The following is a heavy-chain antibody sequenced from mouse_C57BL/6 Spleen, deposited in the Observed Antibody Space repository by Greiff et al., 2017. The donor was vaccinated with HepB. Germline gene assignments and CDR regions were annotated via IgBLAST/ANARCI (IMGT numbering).Heavy chain of an antibody. CDR1: GYTFTSYW. CDR2: IDPSDSET. V-gene: IGHV1-52*01. J-gene: IGHJ1*03. Sequence: QVQLQQSGAELVRPGSSVKLSCKASGYTFTSYWMHWVKQRPIQGLEWIGNIDPSDSETHYNQKFKDKATLTVDKSSSTAYMQLSSLTSEDSAVYYCARKGDYEGGYFDVWGTGTTVTVSS. D-gene: IGHD2-4*01. CDR3: ARKGDYEGGYFDV.